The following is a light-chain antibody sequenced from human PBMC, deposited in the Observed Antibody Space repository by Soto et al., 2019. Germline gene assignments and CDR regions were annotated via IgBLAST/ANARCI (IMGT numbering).Light chain of an antibody. J-gene: IGLJ3*02. V-gene: IGLV4-69*01. Sequence: QRVLTQSPSASASLGASVKLTCTLSSGHSSYAIAWHQQQPEKGPRYLMKLNSDGSHNKGDGIPDRFSGSSSGAERYLTISSLQSEDEADYYCQTWGTGPWVFGGGTELTVL. CDR3: QTWGTGPWV. CDR1: SGHSSYA. CDR2: LNSDGSH.